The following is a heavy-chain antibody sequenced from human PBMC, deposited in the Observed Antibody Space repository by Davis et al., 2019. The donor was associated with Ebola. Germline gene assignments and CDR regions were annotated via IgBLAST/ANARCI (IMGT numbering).Heavy chain of an antibody. V-gene: IGHV1-46*01. D-gene: IGHD4-17*01. CDR3: AREGATVTTKSPTYYYGMDV. J-gene: IGHJ6*02. CDR1: GYTFTSYY. CDR2: INPSGGST. Sequence: AASVKVSCKASGYTFTSYYMHWVRQAPGQGLEWMGIINPSGGSTSYAQKFQGRVTMTRDTSTSTVYMELSSLRSEDTAVYYCAREGATVTTKSPTYYYGMDVWGQGTTVTVSS.